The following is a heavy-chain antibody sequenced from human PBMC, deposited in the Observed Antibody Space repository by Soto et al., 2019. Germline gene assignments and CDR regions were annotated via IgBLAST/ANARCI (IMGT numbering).Heavy chain of an antibody. J-gene: IGHJ4*02. V-gene: IGHV4-31*03. CDR2: INYSGST. CDR3: AGDWGGPGPFDY. Sequence: SETLSLTCTVSGGSISSGGYYWSWIRQHPGKGLEWIGYINYSGSTYYNPSLKSRVTISVDTSKNQFYLKLSSVTAADTAVYYCAGDWGGPGPFDYWGQGTLVTVSS. D-gene: IGHD3-16*01. CDR1: GGSISSGGYY.